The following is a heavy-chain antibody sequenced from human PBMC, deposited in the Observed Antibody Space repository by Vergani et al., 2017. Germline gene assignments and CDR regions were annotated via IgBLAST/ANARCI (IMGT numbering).Heavy chain of an antibody. D-gene: IGHD5-12*01. CDR2: ISGSGGST. V-gene: IGHV3-23*01. Sequence: EVQLLESGGGLVQPGGSLRLSCAASGFTFSSYAMSWVRQAPGKGLEWVSTISGSGGSTYYADSVKGRVTISRDNSKNTLYLQMNSLSAGDTAVYYCAKANPRNSGYDYLYYYHAMDVWGQGTTVTVSS. J-gene: IGHJ6*02. CDR1: GFTFSSYA. CDR3: AKANPRNSGYDYLYYYHAMDV.